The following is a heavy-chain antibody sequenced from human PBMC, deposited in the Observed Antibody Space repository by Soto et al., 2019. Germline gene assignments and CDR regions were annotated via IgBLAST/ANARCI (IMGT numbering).Heavy chain of an antibody. CDR3: ARDHRGAVGAARYNWFDP. V-gene: IGHV1-69*13. CDR1: GGTFSSYA. D-gene: IGHD1-26*01. J-gene: IGHJ5*02. CDR2: IIPIFGTA. Sequence: ASVKVSCKASGGTFSSYAISGVRQAPGQGLEWMGGIIPIFGTANYAQKFQGRVTITADESTSTAYMELSSLRSEDTAVYYCARDHRGAVGAARYNWFDPWGQGTLVTVSS.